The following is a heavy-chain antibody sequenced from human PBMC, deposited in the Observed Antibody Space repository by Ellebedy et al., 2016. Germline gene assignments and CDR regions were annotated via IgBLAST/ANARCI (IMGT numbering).Heavy chain of an antibody. CDR3: ATFPWGEWELGAY. J-gene: IGHJ4*02. CDR2: INHSGST. Sequence: SQTLSLTCAVYGGSFSGYYWSWIRQPPGKGLEWIGEINHSGSTNYNPSLKSRVTISVDTSKNQFSLKLSSVTAADTAVYYCATFPWGEWELGAYWGQGTLVTVSS. D-gene: IGHD1-26*01. V-gene: IGHV4-34*01. CDR1: GGSFSGYY.